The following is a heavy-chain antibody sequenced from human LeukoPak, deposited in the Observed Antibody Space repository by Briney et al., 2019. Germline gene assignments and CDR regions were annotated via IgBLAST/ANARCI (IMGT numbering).Heavy chain of an antibody. D-gene: IGHD3-10*01. CDR2: INPSDGST. V-gene: IGHV1-46*03. Sequence: RASVKVSCKASGYTFTSYYMHWVRQAPGQGLEWMGIINPSDGSTSYAQKFQGRVTMTRDTSTSTVYMELSSLRSEDTAVYYCARDGSGSYYNNWFDPWGQGTLVTVSS. CDR3: ARDGSGSYYNNWFDP. CDR1: GYTFTSYY. J-gene: IGHJ5*02.